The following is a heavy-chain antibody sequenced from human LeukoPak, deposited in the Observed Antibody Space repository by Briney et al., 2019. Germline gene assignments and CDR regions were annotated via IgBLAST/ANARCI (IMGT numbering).Heavy chain of an antibody. CDR2: ITTSDGNT. CDR3: AKDGGLWVSAHWGDS. J-gene: IGHJ4*02. D-gene: IGHD7-27*01. CDR1: GFTFSSYT. Sequence: GGSLRLSCAASGFTFSSYTVSWVRQAPGKGLEWVSTITTSDGNTYYADSVKGRFTVSRDNSKNTLFLQMNSLRAEDTAVYYCAKDGGLWVSAHWGDSWGRGTLVTVSS. V-gene: IGHV3-23*01.